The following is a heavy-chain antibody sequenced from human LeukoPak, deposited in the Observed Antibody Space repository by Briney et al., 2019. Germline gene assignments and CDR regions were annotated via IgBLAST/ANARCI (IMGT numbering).Heavy chain of an antibody. D-gene: IGHD1-26*01. CDR2: IVPILGIT. J-gene: IGHJ4*02. V-gene: IGHV1-69*04. Sequence: SVKVSCKASGGTFSTFGISWVRQAPGQGLEWMGRIVPILGITDYAQKFQGRATITADKSTSTAYMELSRLRFEDTAFYYCARDRSIVGSNMGLDYWGQGTQVTVSS. CDR1: GGTFSTFG. CDR3: ARDRSIVGSNMGLDY.